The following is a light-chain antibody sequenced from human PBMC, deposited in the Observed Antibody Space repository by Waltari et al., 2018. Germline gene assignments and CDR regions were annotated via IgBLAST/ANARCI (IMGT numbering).Light chain of an antibody. CDR2: SAS. CDR1: QGISNY. V-gene: IGKV1-27*01. Sequence: DIQMPQAPSSLSASVGDRVPITCRASQGISNYLAWYQQKPGKVPKVLIYSASTLQSGVPSRFGGSGSGTDFTLTITSLQPEDVASYYCQRYNSVPLTFGGGTKVEIK. J-gene: IGKJ4*01. CDR3: QRYNSVPLT.